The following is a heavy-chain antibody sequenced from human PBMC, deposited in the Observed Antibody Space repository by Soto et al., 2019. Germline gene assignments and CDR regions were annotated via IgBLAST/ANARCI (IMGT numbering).Heavy chain of an antibody. CDR3: AREGIAVAGYFDY. CDR1: GGSISSYY. V-gene: IGHV4-59*01. CDR2: IYYSGST. J-gene: IGHJ4*02. Sequence: SETLSLTCTVSGGSISSYYWSWIRQPPGKGLEWNGYIYYSGSTNYNPSLKSRVTISVVSSKNQFSLKLSSVTAADTAVYYCAREGIAVAGYFDYWGQGTLVTVSS. D-gene: IGHD6-19*01.